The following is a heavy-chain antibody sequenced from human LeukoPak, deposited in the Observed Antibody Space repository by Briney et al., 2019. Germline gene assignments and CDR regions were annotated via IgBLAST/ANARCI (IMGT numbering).Heavy chain of an antibody. CDR1: GFTFSNYA. D-gene: IGHD3-22*01. J-gene: IGHJ4*02. CDR3: SKGVGPKGYYPAY. Sequence: PGGSLRLSCAASGFTFSNYAMSWVRQAPGKGLEWVSAIIGSGVNTYYADSVKGRFTISRDNSKNTLFLQMNSLRAEDTAVYYCSKGVGPKGYYPAYWGQGTLVTVSS. V-gene: IGHV3-23*01. CDR2: IIGSGVNT.